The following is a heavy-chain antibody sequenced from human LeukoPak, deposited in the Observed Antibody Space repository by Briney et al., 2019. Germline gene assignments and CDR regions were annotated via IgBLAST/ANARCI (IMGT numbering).Heavy chain of an antibody. CDR3: ARGSPAAGFDY. J-gene: IGHJ4*02. V-gene: IGHV3-13*01. CDR1: GFTFSSYD. CDR2: IGTAGDT. D-gene: IGHD6-13*01. Sequence: GGSLRLSCAASGFTFSSYDMHWVRQATGKGLEGVSGIGTAGDTYYPGPVKGRFTISRENAKNSLYLQMNSLRAGDTAVYYCARGSPAAGFDYWGQGTLVTVSS.